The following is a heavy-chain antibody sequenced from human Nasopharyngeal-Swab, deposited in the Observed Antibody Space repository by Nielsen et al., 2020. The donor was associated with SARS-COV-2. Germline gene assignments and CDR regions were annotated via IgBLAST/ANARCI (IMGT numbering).Heavy chain of an antibody. CDR2: IWYDGSNK. CDR1: GFSFSSYG. Sequence: GGSLRLSCAASGFSFSSYGMHWVRQAPGKGLEWVAAIWYDGSNKYYADSVKGRFTISRDNSKNTLYLQMNSLRAEDTAVYYCARDQPTPHYYYYGMDVWGQGTTVTVSS. CDR3: ARDQPTPHYYYYGMDV. D-gene: IGHD2-15*01. J-gene: IGHJ6*02. V-gene: IGHV3-33*01.